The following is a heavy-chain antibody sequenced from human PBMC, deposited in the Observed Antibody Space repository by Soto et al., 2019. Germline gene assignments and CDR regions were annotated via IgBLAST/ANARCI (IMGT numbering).Heavy chain of an antibody. CDR1: GFSFSIYW. D-gene: IGHD5-18*01. Sequence: EVQLVESGGGLVQPGGSLRLSCAASGFSFSIYWIHWVRQAPGKGLVWVSRIKTDGSTTDYADSVKGRFTISRDNAKNTLYLQMNSLRAEDTAVYYCAKREGNTYGLFHWGQGTLVTVSS. J-gene: IGHJ4*02. CDR3: AKREGNTYGLFH. CDR2: IKTDGSTT. V-gene: IGHV3-74*01.